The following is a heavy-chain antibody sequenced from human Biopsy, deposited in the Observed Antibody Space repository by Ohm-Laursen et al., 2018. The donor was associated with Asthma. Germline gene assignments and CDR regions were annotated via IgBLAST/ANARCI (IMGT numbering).Heavy chain of an antibody. CDR2: IMTVFGTT. Sequence: SSVKVSCKAPGGTFSSFAISWVRQAPGQGLEWLGGIMTVFGTTNYAQEFQGRVTITADESTSTAYMEVTSLRSEDTAVYYCARSYDTDSYPVLVLDYWGQGTLVTVSS. J-gene: IGHJ4*02. CDR3: ARSYDTDSYPVLVLDY. D-gene: IGHD3-22*01. V-gene: IGHV1-69*01. CDR1: GGTFSSFA.